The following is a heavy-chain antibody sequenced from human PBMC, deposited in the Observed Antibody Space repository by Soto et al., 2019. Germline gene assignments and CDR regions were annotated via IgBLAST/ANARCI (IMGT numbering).Heavy chain of an antibody. CDR2: IYYSGST. CDR3: ARRLTTIPFVEWYFDL. Sequence: SETLSLTCTVSGGSISSYYWSWIRQPPGKGLEWIGYIYYSGSTNYNPSLKSRVTISVDTSKNQFSLKLSSVTAADTAVYYRARRLTTIPFVEWYFDLWGRGTLVTVSS. J-gene: IGHJ2*01. V-gene: IGHV4-59*08. CDR1: GGSISSYY. D-gene: IGHD4-17*01.